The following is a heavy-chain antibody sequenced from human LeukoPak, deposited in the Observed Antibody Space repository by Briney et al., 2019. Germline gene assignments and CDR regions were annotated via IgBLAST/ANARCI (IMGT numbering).Heavy chain of an antibody. CDR2: IKSKTDGGTT. D-gene: IGHD3-10*01. CDR1: GFNFNYAW. J-gene: IGHJ4*02. Sequence: PGRSLRLSCAASGFNFNYAWMSWVRQAPGKGLEWVGRIKSKTDGGTTDYGAPVKGRFTISRDDSKNTVYLQMNTLKTEDTAVYFCTTGFYGSERHWGQGTLVTVSS. CDR3: TTGFYGSERH. V-gene: IGHV3-15*01.